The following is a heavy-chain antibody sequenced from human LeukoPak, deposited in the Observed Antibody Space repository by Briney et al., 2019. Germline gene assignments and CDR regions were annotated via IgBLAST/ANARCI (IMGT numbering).Heavy chain of an antibody. J-gene: IGHJ4*02. CDR3: ATASGRFSPIDD. CDR2: INPNSGAT. V-gene: IGHV1-2*02. CDR1: GYTFTDYY. D-gene: IGHD3-10*01. Sequence: GASVKVSCKASGYTFTDYYIHWVRQAPGQGLESMGWINPNSGATNYAQKFQGRVTMTRDTSISTAYMELSTLRSDDTAVYYCATASGRFSPIDDWGQGALVTVSS.